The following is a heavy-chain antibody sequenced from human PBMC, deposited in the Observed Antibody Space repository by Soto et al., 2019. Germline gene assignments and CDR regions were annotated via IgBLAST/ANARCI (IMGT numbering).Heavy chain of an antibody. V-gene: IGHV3-66*01. CDR3: ARSGGGLDY. J-gene: IGHJ4*02. CDR2: VYADGAT. D-gene: IGHD3-10*01. CDR1: GFTVSNYH. Sequence: EVQLVESGGGLVQPGESLRLSCAASGFTVSNYHMTWVRQAPGKGLEWVSAVYADGATSHADSVKDRFTVSRDNSMNTLNLQMSGLRAEDTAVYYCARSGGGLDYWGQGTLVTVSS.